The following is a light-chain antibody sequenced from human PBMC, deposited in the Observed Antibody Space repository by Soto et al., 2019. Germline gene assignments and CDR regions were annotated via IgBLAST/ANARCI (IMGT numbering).Light chain of an antibody. CDR1: RSINSNY. CDR2: GAS. CDR3: QQYGSSGT. J-gene: IGKJ1*01. V-gene: IGKV3-20*01. Sequence: EIVMTQSPGTLSLSPGEGATLSCRASRSINSNYLAWYQQKPGQAPSLLTYGASSRATDVPDRFSASGSGTDFTLTISRLEPEDFAVYYCQQYGSSGTFSQGTKVDIK.